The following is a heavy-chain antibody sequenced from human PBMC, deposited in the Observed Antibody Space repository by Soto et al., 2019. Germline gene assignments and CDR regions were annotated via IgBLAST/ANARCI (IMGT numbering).Heavy chain of an antibody. CDR2: ISHSGST. J-gene: IGHJ6*02. CDR1: GGPFSSSPW. V-gene: IGHV4-4*02. CDR3: AREKAVAGTTGPYYYYGMDV. D-gene: IGHD6-19*01. Sequence: PSETLSLTHAVSGGPFSSSPWRRWVRQPAGKGVEWIGEISHSGSTNYNPSLKSRVTISVDKSKNLFSLKLSSVTAADTAVYYCAREKAVAGTTGPYYYYGMDVWGQGTTVTVSS.